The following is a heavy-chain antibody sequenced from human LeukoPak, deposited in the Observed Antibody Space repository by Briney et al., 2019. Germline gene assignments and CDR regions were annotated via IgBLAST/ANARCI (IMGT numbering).Heavy chain of an antibody. CDR1: GYTFTSYG. V-gene: IGHV1-18*01. CDR3: SIDLRSWYP. J-gene: IGHJ5*02. CDR2: ISAYNGNT. Sequence: ASVKVSCKASGYTFTSYGISWVRQAPGQGLEWMGWISAYNGNTNYAQKLQGRVTMTTDTSTSTAYMELRSLRSEDTAMYYCSIDLRSWYPWGQGTLVTVSS. D-gene: IGHD6-13*01.